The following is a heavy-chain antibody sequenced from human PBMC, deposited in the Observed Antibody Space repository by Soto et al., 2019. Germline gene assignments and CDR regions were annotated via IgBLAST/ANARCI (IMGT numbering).Heavy chain of an antibody. D-gene: IGHD5-18*01. J-gene: IGHJ3*01. CDR2: VYDSVIT. V-gene: IGHV4-30-4*01. Sequence: SETLCLTCSVSGAMVTSGENSWSWVLHAPGKGLEWIGYVYDSVITYYTPALRSRVTVSLDRPNNEVSLKLSSVTAADTAVYFCVRNLPHGYSGNVLGQGTMVNGSS. CDR3: VRNLPHGYSGNV. CDR1: GAMVTSGENS.